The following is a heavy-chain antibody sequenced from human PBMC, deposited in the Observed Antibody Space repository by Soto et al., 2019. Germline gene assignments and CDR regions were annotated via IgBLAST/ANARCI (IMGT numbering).Heavy chain of an antibody. CDR1: GYTFTAYY. CDR2: MNPNSGAT. V-gene: IGHV1-2*02. Sequence: QVQLVQSGAEVRKPGASVKISCKASGYTFTAYYLYWVRQAPGQGLEWMGWMNPNSGATNYAQKFRGRVTMTRDTSISTAYLELSRLTSDDTAIYYCAREPLLWEVAARTSPNYAMDVWGQGTTVTVSS. CDR3: AREPLLWEVAARTSPNYAMDV. D-gene: IGHD6-6*01. J-gene: IGHJ6*02.